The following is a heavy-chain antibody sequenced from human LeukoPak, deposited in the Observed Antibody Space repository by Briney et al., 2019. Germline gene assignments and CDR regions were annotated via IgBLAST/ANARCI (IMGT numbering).Heavy chain of an antibody. CDR2: IYGSGST. J-gene: IGHJ6*03. CDR1: GGSISSYY. V-gene: IGHV4-4*07. CDR3: ARDGCGGSCFHYYYYYMDV. Sequence: SETLSLTCTVSGGSISSYYWSWIRQPAGKGLEWIGRIYGSGSTNYNPSLKSRVTISVDTSKNQFSLKLSSVTAADTAVYYCARDGCGGSCFHYYYYYMDVWGKGTTVTISS. D-gene: IGHD2-15*01.